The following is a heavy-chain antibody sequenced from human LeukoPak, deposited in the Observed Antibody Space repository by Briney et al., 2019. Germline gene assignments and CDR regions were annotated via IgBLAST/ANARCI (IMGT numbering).Heavy chain of an antibody. CDR2: ISGSGGST. D-gene: IGHD2-2*01. Sequence: GGSLRLSCAASGFTVSSNYMSWVRQAPGKGLEWVSAISGSGGSTYYADSVKGRFTISRDNSKNTLYLQMNSLRAEDTAVYYCAKSMVVVPAAVYYFDYWGQGTLVTVSS. V-gene: IGHV3-23*01. CDR1: GFTVSSNY. J-gene: IGHJ4*02. CDR3: AKSMVVVPAAVYYFDY.